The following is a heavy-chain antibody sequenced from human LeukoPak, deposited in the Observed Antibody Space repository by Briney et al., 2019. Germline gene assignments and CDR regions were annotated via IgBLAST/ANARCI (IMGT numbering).Heavy chain of an antibody. J-gene: IGHJ3*01. CDR2: ISGSGDST. V-gene: IGHV3-23*01. Sequence: GGSLRLSCAASGFTFSSSGMSWVRQAPGKGLEWVSAISGSGDSTYYADSVKGRFTISRDNAKNSLYLQMNSLRAEDTAVYYCAREASGYSYGLDAFDVWGQGTMVTVSP. CDR1: GFTFSSSG. D-gene: IGHD5-18*01. CDR3: AREASGYSYGLDAFDV.